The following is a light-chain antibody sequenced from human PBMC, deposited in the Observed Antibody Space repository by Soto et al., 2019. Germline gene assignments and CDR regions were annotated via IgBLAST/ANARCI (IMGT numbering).Light chain of an antibody. CDR3: QSYDSSLSGYV. CDR2: ENN. CDR1: SSNIGAGYE. J-gene: IGLJ1*01. Sequence: QSVLTQPPSVSEAPGQRVTISCTGSSSNIGAGYEAHWYQQVPGTAPKLLIYENNNRPSGVPDRFSGSKSGTSASLAITGLPAEDEAEYYCQSYDSSLSGYVFGPGTKLIVL. V-gene: IGLV1-40*01.